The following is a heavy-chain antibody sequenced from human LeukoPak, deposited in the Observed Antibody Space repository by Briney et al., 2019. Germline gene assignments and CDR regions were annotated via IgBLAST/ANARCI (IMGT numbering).Heavy chain of an antibody. CDR1: GGSITGYH. J-gene: IGHJ4*02. CDR3: AGVRDGSIGYYFDS. V-gene: IGHV4-59*01. CDR2: ISYGGST. D-gene: IGHD5-24*01. Sequence: SETLSLTCTVSGGSITGYHWTWIRQPPGKGLEWIGYISYGGSTSYNPSLKSRVTMSVDTLDNQFPLKLRTVTAAGTALFYCAGVRDGSIGYYFDSWGQGTLVTVSS.